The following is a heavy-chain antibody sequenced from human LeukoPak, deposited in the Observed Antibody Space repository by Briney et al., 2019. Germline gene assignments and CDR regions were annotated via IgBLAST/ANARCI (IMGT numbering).Heavy chain of an antibody. V-gene: IGHV4-38-2*01. CDR1: GYSISSGYY. J-gene: IGHJ6*03. CDR2: IYHSGST. D-gene: IGHD1-26*01. Sequence: PSETLSLTCAVSGYSISSGYYWGWIRQPPGKGLEWIGSIYHSGSTYYNPSLKSRVTISVATSKNQFSLKLSSVTAADTAVYYCARNSIPATNYYYYYMDVWGKGTTVTVSS. CDR3: ARNSIPATNYYYYYMDV.